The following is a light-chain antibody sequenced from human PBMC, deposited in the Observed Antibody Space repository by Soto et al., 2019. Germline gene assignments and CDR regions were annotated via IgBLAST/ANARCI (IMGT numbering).Light chain of an antibody. J-gene: IGLJ3*02. CDR1: SSNIGSNY. CDR2: RNN. V-gene: IGLV1-47*01. CDR3: AGWNDSLSGGV. Sequence: QSVLTQPPSASGTPGQRVTISCTGSSSNIGSNYVYCYQQLPGTAPKVLIYRNNQRPSGVPDRFSGSKSGTSASLAISGLRSEDEADYYCAGWNDSLSGGVFCGGTKLTVL.